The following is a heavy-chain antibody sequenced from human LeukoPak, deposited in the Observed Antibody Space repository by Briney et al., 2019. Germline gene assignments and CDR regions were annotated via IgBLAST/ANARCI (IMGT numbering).Heavy chain of an antibody. CDR3: ARARYDSSGYYGY. D-gene: IGHD3-22*01. CDR1: GYTFTGYY. V-gene: IGHV1-2*02. Sequence: ASVKVSCKASGYTFTGYYMHWVRQTPGQGLEWMGWINPNSGGTNYAQKFQGRGTMTRDTSIRTAYMELSRLRPHDTAVYYCARARYDSSGYYGYWGQGTLVSVSS. J-gene: IGHJ4*02. CDR2: INPNSGGT.